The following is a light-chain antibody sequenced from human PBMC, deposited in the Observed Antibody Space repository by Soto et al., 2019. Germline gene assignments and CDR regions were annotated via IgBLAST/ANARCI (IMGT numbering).Light chain of an antibody. CDR3: GSYTSSSTRV. CDR1: SSDVGGYDY. CDR2: DVS. Sequence: QSALTQPASVSGSPGQSITISCTGTSSDVGGYDYASWYQQHPGKAPKLMIYDVSDRPSGVSNRFSGSKSGNTASLTISGLQAEDEADYYCGSYTSSSTRVFGGGTKLTVL. J-gene: IGLJ2*01. V-gene: IGLV2-14*01.